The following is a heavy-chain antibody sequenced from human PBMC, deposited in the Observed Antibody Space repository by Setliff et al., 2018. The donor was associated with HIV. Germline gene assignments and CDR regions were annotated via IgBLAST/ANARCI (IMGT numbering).Heavy chain of an antibody. CDR1: GYTFTSYA. Sequence: ASVKVSCKASGYTFTSYAMHWVRQAPGQRLEWMGGIIPILGIANYAQKFQGRVTITADKSTSTAYMELSSLRSEDTAVYYCARAEAVWSSGYENPDAFDIWGQGTMVTVSS. CDR2: IIPILGIA. J-gene: IGHJ3*02. V-gene: IGHV1-69*10. CDR3: ARAEAVWSSGYENPDAFDI. D-gene: IGHD3-22*01.